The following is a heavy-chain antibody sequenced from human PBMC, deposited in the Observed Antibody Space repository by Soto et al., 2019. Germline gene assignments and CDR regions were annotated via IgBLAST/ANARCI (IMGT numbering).Heavy chain of an antibody. J-gene: IGHJ4*02. D-gene: IGHD3-16*02. V-gene: IGHV3-9*01. CDR1: GFSFDDYA. CDR3: SKDSSGGIIGLPGY. CDR2: ISWNTGSI. Sequence: EVQLVESGGGLVQPGRSLRLSCAASGFSFDDYAMHWVRQTPGKGLEWVSGISWNTGSIGYADSVKGRFTISRDNVKTALYLQMHRLRAEDTALYYWSKDSSGGIIGLPGYWGQVTLVSVSS.